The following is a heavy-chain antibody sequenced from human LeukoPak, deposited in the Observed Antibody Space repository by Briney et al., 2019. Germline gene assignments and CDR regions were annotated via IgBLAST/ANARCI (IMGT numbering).Heavy chain of an antibody. CDR2: ISAYNGNT. Sequence: ASAKVSCKASGYTFTSYGISWVRQAPGQGLEWMGWISAYNGNTNYAQKLQGRVTMTTDTSTSTAYMELRSRRSDDTAVYYCKLAVAGHDAFDIWGQGTMVTVSS. D-gene: IGHD6-19*01. CDR3: KLAVAGHDAFDI. V-gene: IGHV1-18*01. CDR1: GYTFTSYG. J-gene: IGHJ3*02.